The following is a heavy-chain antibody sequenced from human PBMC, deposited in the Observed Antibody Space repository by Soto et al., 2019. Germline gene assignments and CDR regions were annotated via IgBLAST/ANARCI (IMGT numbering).Heavy chain of an antibody. Sequence: LRLSCAASGFTFSSYAMSWVRQAPGKGLEWVSAISGSGGSTYYADSVKGRFTISRDNSKNTLYLQMNSLRAEDTAVYYCAKDLGPYDSSGDYWGQGTLVTVSS. J-gene: IGHJ4*02. V-gene: IGHV3-23*01. D-gene: IGHD3-22*01. CDR2: ISGSGGST. CDR1: GFTFSSYA. CDR3: AKDLGPYDSSGDY.